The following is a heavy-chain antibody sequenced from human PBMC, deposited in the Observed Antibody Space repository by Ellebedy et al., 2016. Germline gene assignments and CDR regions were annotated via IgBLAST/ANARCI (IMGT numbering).Heavy chain of an antibody. CDR2: IKQDGSEK. V-gene: IGHV3-7*01. CDR1: GFTFSDYW. D-gene: IGHD2-15*01. Sequence: GESLKISXAASGFTFSDYWMSWVRQAPGKGLEWVANIKQDGSEKNYGDSVKGRFTISRDNAKNSVYLHMKNLRAEDTAVYYCTVVAGDYWGQGTLVTVSP. J-gene: IGHJ4*02. CDR3: TVVAGDY.